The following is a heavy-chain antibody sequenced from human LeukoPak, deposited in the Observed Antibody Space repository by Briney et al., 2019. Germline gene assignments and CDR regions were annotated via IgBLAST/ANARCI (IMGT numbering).Heavy chain of an antibody. V-gene: IGHV3-23*01. Sequence: PGRSLRLSCAASGFTFSSYAMSWVRQAPERGLEWVSAISRNGDITYYADTVKGRCSDSRDNSKNTLYLQLNSLRAEDTAVYYCAKDLRGTLSSRGPFEYWGQGTLVTVSS. CDR2: ISRNGDIT. D-gene: IGHD1-1*01. J-gene: IGHJ4*02. CDR3: AKDLRGTLSSRGPFEY. CDR1: GFTFSSYA.